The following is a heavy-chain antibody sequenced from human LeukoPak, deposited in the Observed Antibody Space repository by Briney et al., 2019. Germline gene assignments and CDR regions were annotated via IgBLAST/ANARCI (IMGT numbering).Heavy chain of an antibody. CDR2: ISYDGSNK. D-gene: IGHD7-27*01. V-gene: IGHV3-30-3*01. Sequence: PGGSLRLSCAASGFTFSTYTMHWVRQAPGKGLEWGAVISYDGSNKYYADSVKGRFTISRDNSKNTLYLQMNSLRAEDTAVYYCARVLNWGEDYMDVWGKGTTVTVSS. J-gene: IGHJ6*03. CDR3: ARVLNWGEDYMDV. CDR1: GFTFSTYT.